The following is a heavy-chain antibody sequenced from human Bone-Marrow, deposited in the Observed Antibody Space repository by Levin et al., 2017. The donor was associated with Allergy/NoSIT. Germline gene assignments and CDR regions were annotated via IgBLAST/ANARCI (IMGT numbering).Heavy chain of an antibody. V-gene: IGHV3-33*01. CDR1: GFIFSTYG. J-gene: IGHJ4*02. D-gene: IGHD3-22*01. Sequence: GGSLRLSCVASGFIFSTYGFHWVRQAPGKGLEWVAAIWHDGSKKYYADSVKGRFTISRDDSKNTVYLQMNGLRAEDTAVYFCARDLTNGYYTFDYGGQGTLVTDSS. CDR2: IWHDGSKK. CDR3: ARDLTNGYYTFDY.